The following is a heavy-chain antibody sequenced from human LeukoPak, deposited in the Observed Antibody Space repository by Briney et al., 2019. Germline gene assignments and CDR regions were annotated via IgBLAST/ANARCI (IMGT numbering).Heavy chain of an antibody. D-gene: IGHD2-15*01. V-gene: IGHV4-61*01. J-gene: IGHJ3*02. Sequence: PSETLSLTCTVSGGSVSSGSYYWGWIRQPPGKGLEWIGYIYYSGSTNYNPSLKSRVTISVDTSKNQFSLKLSSVTAADTAVYYCARYCSGGSCYASYRAFNIWGQGTMVTVSS. CDR1: GGSVSSGSYY. CDR3: ARYCSGGSCYASYRAFNI. CDR2: IYYSGST.